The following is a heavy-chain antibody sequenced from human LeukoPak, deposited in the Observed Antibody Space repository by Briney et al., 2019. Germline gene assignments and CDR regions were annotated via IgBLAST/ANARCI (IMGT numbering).Heavy chain of an antibody. Sequence: GASVKVSCKTSGYTFTTYTIAWVRQAPGQGLEWIGWISPYNSNTDYTHKLQGRITVTTDTSTSTAYMELRSLRSDDTALYYCARGTRQQLDYWGQGTLSPSLQ. CDR2: ISPYNSNT. D-gene: IGHD6-13*01. CDR3: ARGTRQQLDY. CDR1: GYTFTTYT. J-gene: IGHJ4*02. V-gene: IGHV1-18*04.